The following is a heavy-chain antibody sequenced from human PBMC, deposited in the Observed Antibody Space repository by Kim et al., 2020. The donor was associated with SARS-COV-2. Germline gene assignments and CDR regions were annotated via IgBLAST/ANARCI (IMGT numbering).Heavy chain of an antibody. V-gene: IGHV3-30*02. CDR2: NK. D-gene: IGHD3-22*01. CDR3: AKGESSGSDY. Sequence: NKYYADYVKGRFTISRDNSKNTLYLQMNSLRAEDTAVYYCAKGESSGSDYWGQGTLVTVSS. J-gene: IGHJ4*02.